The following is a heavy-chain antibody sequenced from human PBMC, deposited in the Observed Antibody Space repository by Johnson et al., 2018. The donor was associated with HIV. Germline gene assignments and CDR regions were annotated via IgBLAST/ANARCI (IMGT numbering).Heavy chain of an antibody. CDR2: IGTSGDT. CDR3: ARGCRDGYTCDAFDV. CDR1: GFTFSNYD. J-gene: IGHJ3*01. D-gene: IGHD5-24*01. V-gene: IGHV3-13*01. Sequence: VQLVESGGGLVQAGGSLRLSCGASGFTFSNYDMHWVRQATGKGLEWVSGIGTSGDTYYPGSVKGRFTISRETAKNSLYLQMNSLRAEDTAVYFCARGCRDGYTCDAFDVWGQGTRVTVSS.